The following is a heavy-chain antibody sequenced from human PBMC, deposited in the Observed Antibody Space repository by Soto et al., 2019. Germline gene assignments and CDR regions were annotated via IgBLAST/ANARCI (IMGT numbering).Heavy chain of an antibody. V-gene: IGHV1-58*01. CDR3: AAGYDFWSGYYLTSQNYYYGMDV. Sequence: SVKVSCKASGFTFTISAVQGVRQSRLQRLDGIGCIVVGSGNTNYAQKFQERVTITRDMSTSTAYMELSSLRSEDTAVYYCAAGYDFWSGYYLTSQNYYYGMDVWGQGTTVTVSS. CDR1: GFTFTISA. D-gene: IGHD3-3*01. J-gene: IGHJ6*02. CDR2: IVVGSGNT.